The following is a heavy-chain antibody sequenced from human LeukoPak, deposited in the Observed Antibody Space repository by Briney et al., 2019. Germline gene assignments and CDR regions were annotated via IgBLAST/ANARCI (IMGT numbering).Heavy chain of an antibody. CDR1: GYTFTGYY. Sequence: GASVKVSCKASGYTFTGYYMHWVRQAPGQGLEWMGWINPNSGGTNYAQKFQGRVTMTRDTSISTAYMELSRLRSDDTAVYYCARRQALNPFRNTAAVDYWGQGTQVTVSS. CDR3: ARRQALNPFRNTAAVDY. CDR2: INPNSGGT. D-gene: IGHD5-18*01. J-gene: IGHJ4*02. V-gene: IGHV1-2*02.